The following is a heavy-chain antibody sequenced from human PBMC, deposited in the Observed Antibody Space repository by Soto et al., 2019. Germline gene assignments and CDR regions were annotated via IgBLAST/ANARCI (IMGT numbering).Heavy chain of an antibody. CDR1: GYSFTSYA. Sequence: VASVKVSCKASGYSFTSYAMHWVRQAPGQRLEWMGWINGGNGNTKYSQKFQGRVTITRDTSASTAYMELSSLRSEETAVYYCARSLQVVPAAIAYWGQGTLVTVSS. CDR3: ARSLQVVPAAIAY. CDR2: INGGNGNT. D-gene: IGHD2-2*02. V-gene: IGHV1-3*01. J-gene: IGHJ4*02.